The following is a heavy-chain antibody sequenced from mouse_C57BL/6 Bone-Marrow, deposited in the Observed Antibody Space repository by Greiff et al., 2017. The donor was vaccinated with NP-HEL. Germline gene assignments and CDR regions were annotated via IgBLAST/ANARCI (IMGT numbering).Heavy chain of an antibody. CDR2: IRYSGST. CDR1: GYSITSGYD. Sequence: EVQLVESGPGMVKPSQSLSLTCTVTGYSITSGYDWHWIRHFPGNKLEWRGYIRYSGSTNYNPSLKSRISITHDTSKNHFFLKLNSVTTEDTATYYCARRGTAMDYWGQGTSVTVSS. D-gene: IGHD3-3*01. V-gene: IGHV3-1*01. J-gene: IGHJ4*01. CDR3: ARRGTAMDY.